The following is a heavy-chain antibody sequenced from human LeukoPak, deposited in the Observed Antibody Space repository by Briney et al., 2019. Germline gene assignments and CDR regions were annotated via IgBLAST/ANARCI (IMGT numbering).Heavy chain of an antibody. CDR3: ARDVGCSGGSCYSFDY. CDR1: GGSISSSSYY. V-gene: IGHV4-61*01. D-gene: IGHD2-15*01. Sequence: PSETLSLTCTVSGGSISSSSYYWGWIRQPPGKGLEWIGYIHYSGSTNYNPSLKSRVTISVDTSKNQFSLKLSSVTAADTAVYYCARDVGCSGGSCYSFDYWGQGTLVTVSS. CDR2: IHYSGST. J-gene: IGHJ4*02.